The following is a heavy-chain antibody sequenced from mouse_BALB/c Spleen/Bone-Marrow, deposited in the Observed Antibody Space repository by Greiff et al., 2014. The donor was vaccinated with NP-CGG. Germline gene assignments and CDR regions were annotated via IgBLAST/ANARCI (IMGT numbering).Heavy chain of an antibody. V-gene: IGHV7-3*02. D-gene: IGHD1-3*01. CDR1: GFTFTDYY. Sequence: EVHLVESGGGLVQPGGSLRLSCATSGFTFTDYYMNWVRQPPGKALEWLGFIRNKANVYTTEYSTSVKGRFTISRDNSQSILYLQMNTLRGEDSATYDCARDKGSVFFDYWGQGTTLTVSS. J-gene: IGHJ2*01. CDR2: IRNKANVYTT. CDR3: ARDKGSVFFDY.